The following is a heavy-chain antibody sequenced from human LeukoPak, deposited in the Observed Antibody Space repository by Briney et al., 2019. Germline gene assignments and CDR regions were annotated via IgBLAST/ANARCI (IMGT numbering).Heavy chain of an antibody. CDR1: GFTFSDYY. V-gene: IGHV3-11*04. Sequence: GGSLRLSCAASGFTFSDYYMSWIRQAPGKGLEWVSYISSSGSTIYHADSVKGRFTISRDNAKNSLYLQMNSLRAEDTAVYYCARDETTVTSIDYWGQGTLVTVSS. CDR3: ARDETTVTSIDY. J-gene: IGHJ4*02. CDR2: ISSSGSTI. D-gene: IGHD4-17*01.